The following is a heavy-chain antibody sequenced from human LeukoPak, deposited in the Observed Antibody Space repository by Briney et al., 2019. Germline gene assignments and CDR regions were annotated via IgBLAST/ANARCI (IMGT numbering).Heavy chain of an antibody. Sequence: GRSLRLSCAASGFTFSTYGMHWVRQAPGKGLEWVAVIWYDGSKTYYTDSVKGRFTISRDNSKNTLDLQMNSLRAEDTAVYCCARGRGNYASGSYSDYGLDVWGQGTTVTVS. CDR1: GFTFSTYG. CDR3: ARGRGNYASGSYSDYGLDV. D-gene: IGHD3-10*01. CDR2: IWYDGSKT. V-gene: IGHV3-33*01. J-gene: IGHJ6*02.